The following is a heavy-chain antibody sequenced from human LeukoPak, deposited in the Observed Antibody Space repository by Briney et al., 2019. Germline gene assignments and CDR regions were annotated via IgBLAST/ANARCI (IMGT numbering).Heavy chain of an antibody. CDR2: TRNKPNSYTT. D-gene: IGHD1-14*01. CDR3: ARGPPPGKSEDYMDV. J-gene: IGHJ6*03. Sequence: PGGSLRLSCAASGFTFSDHYMDWVRQAPGKGLEWVGRTRNKPNSYTTEYAASVKGRFTISRDDSKNSLYLQMNSLKTEDTAVYYCARGPPPGKSEDYMDVWGKGTTVTISS. V-gene: IGHV3-72*01. CDR1: GFTFSDHY.